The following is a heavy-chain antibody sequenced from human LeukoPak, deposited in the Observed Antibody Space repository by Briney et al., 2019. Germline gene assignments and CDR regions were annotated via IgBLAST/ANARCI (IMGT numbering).Heavy chain of an antibody. CDR1: GFTFNTYG. Sequence: GTSLRLSCAVSGFTFNTYGMHWVRQAPGKGLEWVALIWYDGTNKYYADSVKGRFTISRDNSKNTLYLQMNSLGTEDTAVYYCARGGGSGWYQDWFDPWGQGTLVTVSS. V-gene: IGHV3-33*01. CDR2: IWYDGTNK. J-gene: IGHJ5*02. CDR3: ARGGGSGWYQDWFDP. D-gene: IGHD6-19*01.